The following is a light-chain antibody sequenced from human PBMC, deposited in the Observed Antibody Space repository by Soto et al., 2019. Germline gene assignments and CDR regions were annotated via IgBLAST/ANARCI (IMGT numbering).Light chain of an antibody. Sequence: DIQMTQSPSTLSASVGDRVTITCRASQSISGWLAWYQQKPGKAPKLLIYKASNLESGVPSRFSGSGSGTEFTRTISRLQPDDFATYYCQQYNSYSSTWTFGQGTKVEIK. CDR2: KAS. V-gene: IGKV1-5*03. J-gene: IGKJ1*01. CDR3: QQYNSYSSTWT. CDR1: QSISGW.